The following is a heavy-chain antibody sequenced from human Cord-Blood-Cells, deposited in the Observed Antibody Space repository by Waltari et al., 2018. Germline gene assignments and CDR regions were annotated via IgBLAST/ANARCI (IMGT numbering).Heavy chain of an antibody. J-gene: IGHJ4*02. CDR2: IYYSGST. V-gene: IGHV4-59*08. CDR3: AKVAIDARSFDY. D-gene: IGHD2-15*01. Sequence: QVQLQESGPGLVKSSETLSLTCTVSGGSISSYYWSWIRQPPGKGLEWIGYIYYSGSTNYNPSLKSRVTISVDTSKNQFSLKLSSVTAADTAVYYCAKVAIDARSFDYWGQGTLVTVSS. CDR1: GGSISSYY.